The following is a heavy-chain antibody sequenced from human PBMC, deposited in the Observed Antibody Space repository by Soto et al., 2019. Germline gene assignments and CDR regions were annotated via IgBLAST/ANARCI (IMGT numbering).Heavy chain of an antibody. CDR3: AREGIAAASDAFDI. Sequence: SETLSLTCTVSGGSISSYYWSWIRQPPGKGLEWIGYIYYSGSTNYNPSLKSRVTISVDTSKNQFSLKLSSVTAADTAVYYCAREGIAAASDAFDIWGQGTMVTVSS. D-gene: IGHD6-13*01. CDR2: IYYSGST. CDR1: GGSISSYY. V-gene: IGHV4-59*01. J-gene: IGHJ3*02.